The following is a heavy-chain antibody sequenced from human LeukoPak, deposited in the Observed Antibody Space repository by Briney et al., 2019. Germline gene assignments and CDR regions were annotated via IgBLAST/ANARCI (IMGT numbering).Heavy chain of an antibody. CDR2: IKQDGSEK. V-gene: IGHV3-7*03. J-gene: IGHJ6*03. CDR3: ARDTSAFLTGYYYMDV. Sequence: GGSLRLSCAASGFTFSSYWMSWVRQAPGKGLEWVANIKQDGSEKYYVDSVKGRFTISRDNAKNSLYLQMNRLRAEDTAVYYCARDTSAFLTGYYYMDVWGKGTTVTVSS. D-gene: IGHD2-2*01. CDR1: GFTFSSYW.